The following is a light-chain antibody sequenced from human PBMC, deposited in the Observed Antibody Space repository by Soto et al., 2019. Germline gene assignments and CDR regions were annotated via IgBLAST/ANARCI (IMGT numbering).Light chain of an antibody. V-gene: IGKV1-5*01. CDR3: QQYNSYPRT. Sequence: IQMTHSPAAMSGSVGDRVTITCRASQSISSWLAWYKQKTGKAPNLLIYDASSLESGVPSRLSGSGSGTEFTLTISSLQTDDFATYYCQQYNSYPRTFGQGTKVDIK. CDR2: DAS. J-gene: IGKJ1*01. CDR1: QSISSW.